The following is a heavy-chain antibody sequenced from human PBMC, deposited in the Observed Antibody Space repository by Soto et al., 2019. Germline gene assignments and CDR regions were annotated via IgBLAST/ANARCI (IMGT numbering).Heavy chain of an antibody. D-gene: IGHD2-15*01. CDR3: ARQIFAADY. Sequence: QVQLVQSGAEVKKPGSSVKVSCEAPGGTFDHAAITWVRQAPGQGLEWVGGINPMFNSTHYAQKFQGRVTSTADAVTSTAFMALRGLTSDDTAVYYCARQIFAADYWGQGTLLVVSS. J-gene: IGHJ4*02. CDR2: INPMFNST. CDR1: GGTFDHAA. V-gene: IGHV1-69*01.